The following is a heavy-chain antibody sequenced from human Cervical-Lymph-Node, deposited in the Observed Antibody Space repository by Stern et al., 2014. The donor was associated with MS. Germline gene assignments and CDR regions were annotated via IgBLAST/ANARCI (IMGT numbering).Heavy chain of an antibody. CDR1: GGSISNTNW. Sequence: QVQLVESGPGLVKPSGTLSLTCAVSGGSISNTNWWGWVRQTPEMGLEWIGEIHHSGTPNFSPALKSRFTVSVDKSKNQFSLEVKSVTAADTATYYCARVNSGYNWFDYWGKGTLVTVSS. CDR3: ARVNSGYNWFDY. J-gene: IGHJ5*01. CDR2: IHHSGTP. V-gene: IGHV4-4*02. D-gene: IGHD5-12*01.